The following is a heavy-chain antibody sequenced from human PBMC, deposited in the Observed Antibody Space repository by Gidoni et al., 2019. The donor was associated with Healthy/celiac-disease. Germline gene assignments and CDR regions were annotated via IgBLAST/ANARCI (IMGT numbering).Heavy chain of an antibody. CDR2: INWNGGST. CDR1: GFPFDDYG. D-gene: IGHD2-21*01. J-gene: IGHJ6*03. Sequence: EVQLVESGGGVVRPGGSLRLSCAASGFPFDDYGMSWVRQAPGKGLEWVSGINWNGGSTGYADSVKGRFTIYRDNAKNSLYLQMNSLRAEDTALYHCARGLWTGYYMDVWGKGTTVTVSS. CDR3: ARGLWTGYYMDV. V-gene: IGHV3-20*01.